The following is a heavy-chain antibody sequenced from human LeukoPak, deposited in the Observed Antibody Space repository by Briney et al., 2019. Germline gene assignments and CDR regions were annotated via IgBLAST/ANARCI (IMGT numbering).Heavy chain of an antibody. CDR3: ARGKDYYDSSGYYFDY. V-gene: IGHV1-18*01. Sequence: ASVKVSCKASGYTFTSYGICWVRQAPGQGLEWMGWISAYNGNITYAQKLQGRVTMTTDTSTSTAYMELRSLRSDDTAVYYCARGKDYYDSSGYYFDYWGQGTLVTVSS. D-gene: IGHD3-22*01. CDR2: ISAYNGNI. CDR1: GYTFTSYG. J-gene: IGHJ4*02.